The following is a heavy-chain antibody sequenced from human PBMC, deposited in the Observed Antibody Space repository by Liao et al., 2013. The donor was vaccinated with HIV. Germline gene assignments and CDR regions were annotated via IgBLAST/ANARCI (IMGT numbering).Heavy chain of an antibody. Sequence: QVQLQESGPGLVKPSQTLSLTCTVSGGSISSGSYYWSWIRQPAGKGLEWIGRIYTSGSTNYNPSLKSRVTISVDTSKNQFSLKLSSVTAADTAVYYCARERATGYYYMDVWGKGTTVTVSS. D-gene: IGHD3-9*01. CDR2: IYTSGST. CDR1: GGSISSGSYY. V-gene: IGHV4-61*02. J-gene: IGHJ6*03. CDR3: ARERATGYYYMDV.